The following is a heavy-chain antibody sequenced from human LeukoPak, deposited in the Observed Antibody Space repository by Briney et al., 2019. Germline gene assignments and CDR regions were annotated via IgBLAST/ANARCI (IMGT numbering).Heavy chain of an antibody. CDR1: GFTFRNYN. Sequence: PGGSLRLSCAASGFTFRNYNMNLVRQTPGKGLQWVSSISSSSLYISYADSVKGRFTISRDNANNSLSLQLNSLRAEDTAVYYCARVVAAAGTDAFDIWGQGTMVTVSS. V-gene: IGHV3-21*01. CDR3: ARVVAAAGTDAFDI. CDR2: ISSSSLYI. J-gene: IGHJ3*02. D-gene: IGHD6-13*01.